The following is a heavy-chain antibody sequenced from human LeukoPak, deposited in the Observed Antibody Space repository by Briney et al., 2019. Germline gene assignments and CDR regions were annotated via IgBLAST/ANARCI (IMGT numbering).Heavy chain of an antibody. CDR1: GFNFGTSS. CDR2: INSDGSYT. Sequence: GGSLRLSCAASGFNFGTSSMNWVRQTPGKGLECVSRINSDGSYTNYADSVKGRFTISRDNAKNTLYLQMTSLRAEDTAVYYCALSETGDGSGYDAFDIWGQGTMVTVSS. J-gene: IGHJ3*02. D-gene: IGHD3-22*01. CDR3: ALSETGDGSGYDAFDI. V-gene: IGHV3-74*01.